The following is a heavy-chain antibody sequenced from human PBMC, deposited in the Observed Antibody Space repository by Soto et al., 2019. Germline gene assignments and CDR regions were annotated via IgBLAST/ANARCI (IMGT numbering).Heavy chain of an antibody. Sequence: QVQLQESGPGLVKPSETLPLTCTVSGGSISTYYWNWIRQPPGKGLEWIGYIYYSGTTNYNPSLKSRVPQTGDTAQNPFSLEPTSVTAADTGVYFCARARSPDTAYYYGMDVRGQGTTVTVSS. V-gene: IGHV4-59*01. CDR2: IYYSGTT. D-gene: IGHD2-2*02. CDR3: ARARSPDTAYYYGMDV. J-gene: IGHJ6*02. CDR1: GGSISTYY.